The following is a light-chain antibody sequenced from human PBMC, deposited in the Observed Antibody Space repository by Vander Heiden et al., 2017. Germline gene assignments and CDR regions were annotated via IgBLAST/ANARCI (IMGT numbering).Light chain of an antibody. Sequence: DIQMTQSPSSLSASVGDTVTNTCRASQSIDNFLNWYQHQPGKAPTLLISSASNLHGGVPSRFSGSASGTDFTLTIAMLQPEDFTTYSCQRCDTIRFTFGPGTKLDAK. CDR2: SAS. V-gene: IGKV1-39*01. CDR3: QRCDTIRFT. CDR1: QSIDNF. J-gene: IGKJ3*01.